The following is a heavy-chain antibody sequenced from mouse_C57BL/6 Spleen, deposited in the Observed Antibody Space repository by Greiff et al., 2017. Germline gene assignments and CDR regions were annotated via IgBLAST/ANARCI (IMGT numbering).Heavy chain of an antibody. D-gene: IGHD1-1*01. CDR2: IYPGDGDT. CDR3: ARDYYSSSCAMDY. V-gene: IGHV1-82*01. J-gene: IGHJ4*01. CDR1: GYAFSSSW. Sequence: VQLQQSGPELVKPGASVKISCKASGYAFSSSWMNWVKQRPGKGLEWIGRIYPGDGDTNYNGKFKGKATLTADKSSSTAYMQLSSLTSEDSAVYFCARDYYSSSCAMDYWGQGTSVTVSS.